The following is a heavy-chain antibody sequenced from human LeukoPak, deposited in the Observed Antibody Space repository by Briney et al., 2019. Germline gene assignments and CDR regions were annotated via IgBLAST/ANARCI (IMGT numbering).Heavy chain of an antibody. V-gene: IGHV4-39*07. Sequence: PSETLSLTCTVSGGSISSSSYYWGWIRQPPGKGLEWIGSIYYSGSTYYNPSLKSRVTISVDTSKNQFSVKLSSVTAADTAVYYCARDLIYSNFFDYWGQGTLVTVSS. J-gene: IGHJ4*02. CDR1: GGSISSSSYY. CDR2: IYYSGST. CDR3: ARDLIYSNFFDY. D-gene: IGHD4-11*01.